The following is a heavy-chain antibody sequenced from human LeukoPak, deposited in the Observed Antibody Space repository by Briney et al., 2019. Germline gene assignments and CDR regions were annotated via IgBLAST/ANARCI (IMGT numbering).Heavy chain of an antibody. CDR2: ISGSTGST. D-gene: IGHD1-26*01. V-gene: IGHV3-23*01. J-gene: IGHJ4*02. CDR3: ASSGSYRFDY. CDR1: GFTFSSYW. Sequence: PGGSLRLSCAASGFTFSSYWIHWVRHAPGKGLVWVASISGSTGSTQYADSVKGRFTVSRDNSKNTLYLQMNSLRADDTAVYYCASSGSYRFDYWGQGTLVTVSS.